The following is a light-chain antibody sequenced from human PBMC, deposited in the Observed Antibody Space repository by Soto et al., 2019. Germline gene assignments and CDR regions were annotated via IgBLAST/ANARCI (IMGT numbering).Light chain of an antibody. Sequence: DIVMTQSPLSLPVTPGEPASISCRSSQSLLQSNGYNYLDWYLQKPGQSPQLLIYLVSNRSSGVPDRFSGSGSGTDFTLKISRVEAEDVGVFYCMQALHTPRGWTCGQGTKVDIK. J-gene: IGKJ1*01. CDR1: QSLLQSNGYNY. CDR3: MQALHTPRGWT. V-gene: IGKV2-28*01. CDR2: LVS.